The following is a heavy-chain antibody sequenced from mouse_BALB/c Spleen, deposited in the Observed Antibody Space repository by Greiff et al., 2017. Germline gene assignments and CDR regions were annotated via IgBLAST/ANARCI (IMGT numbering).Heavy chain of an antibody. CDR3: ARGTTMITSFDY. Sequence: EVQGVESGGGLVQPGGSRKLSCAASGFTFSDYGMAWVRQAPGKGPEWVAFISNLAYSIYYADTVTGRFTISRENAKNTLYLEMSSLRSEDTAMYYCARGTTMITSFDYWGQGTTLTVSS. D-gene: IGHD2-4*01. J-gene: IGHJ2*01. CDR2: ISNLAYSI. CDR1: GFTFSDYG. V-gene: IGHV5-15*02.